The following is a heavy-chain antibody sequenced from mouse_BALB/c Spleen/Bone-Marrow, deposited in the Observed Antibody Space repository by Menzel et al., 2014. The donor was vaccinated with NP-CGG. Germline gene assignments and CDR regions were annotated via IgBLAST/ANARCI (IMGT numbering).Heavy chain of an antibody. J-gene: IGHJ2*01. CDR1: GYTFTSYN. Sequence: QVQLQQSGAELVKPGASTKMSCKASGYTFTSYNLHWIKQTPGQGLEWIGAIYPGNGDTSYNQRFKGKATLTTDKSSNTAYMQLSSLTSEDSAVYYCAREGRSHFDHWGQGSTLTVSS. CDR3: AREGRSHFDH. V-gene: IGHV1-12*01. CDR2: IYPGNGDT.